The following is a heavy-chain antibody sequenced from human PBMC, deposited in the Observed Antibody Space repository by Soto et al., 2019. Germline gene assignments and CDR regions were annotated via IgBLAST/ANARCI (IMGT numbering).Heavy chain of an antibody. CDR2: INHSGST. V-gene: IGHV4-34*01. CDR1: GGSFSGYY. CDR3: ARVELRYFRPTFDP. Sequence: SETLSLTCAVYGGSFSGYYWSWIRQPPGKGLEWIGEINHSGSTNYNPSLKSRVTISVDTSKNQFSLKLSSVTAADTAVYYCARVELRYFRPTFDPWGQGTLVTVSS. D-gene: IGHD3-9*01. J-gene: IGHJ5*02.